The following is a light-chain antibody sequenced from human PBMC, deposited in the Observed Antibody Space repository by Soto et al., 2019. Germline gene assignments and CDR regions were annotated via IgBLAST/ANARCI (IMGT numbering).Light chain of an antibody. V-gene: IGKV3-11*01. Sequence: EIVLTQSPCTLSLSPGERATLSCRASQSVSSYLAWYQHTPGQAPRLLIYDASDRASGIPARFSGSGSGTDFTLTISSLEPEDFAVYYCQQRSNWPLTFGGGTKVDIK. CDR3: QQRSNWPLT. J-gene: IGKJ4*01. CDR2: DAS. CDR1: QSVSSY.